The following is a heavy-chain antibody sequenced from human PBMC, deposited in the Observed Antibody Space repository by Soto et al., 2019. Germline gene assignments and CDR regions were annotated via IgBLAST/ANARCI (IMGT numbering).Heavy chain of an antibody. CDR3: ATSYGSGYRAFDY. V-gene: IGHV1-69*04. CDR2: GNPILSMS. D-gene: IGHD3-10*01. J-gene: IGHJ4*02. CDR1: GDTFSFYS. Sequence: QVQLVQSGAEVKRPGSSVKVSCKASGDTFSFYSINWVRQAPGLGLEWMGRGNPILSMSNYAQRFQGRVTMTADKSTSTGYMELSGLRSEDTTMYYCATSYGSGYRAFDYWGQGALVTVSS.